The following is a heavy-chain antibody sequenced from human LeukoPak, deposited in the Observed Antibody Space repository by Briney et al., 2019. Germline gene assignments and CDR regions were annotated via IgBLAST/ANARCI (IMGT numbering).Heavy chain of an antibody. Sequence: SVKVSCKASEYTFTGYYMHWVRQAPGQGLEWMGWINPNSGGTNYAQKFQGRVTMTRDTSISTAYMELSRLRSDDTAVYYCARNYGSGSYYEYYYYYGMDVWGQGTTVTVSS. CDR1: EYTFTGYY. CDR2: INPNSGGT. J-gene: IGHJ6*02. CDR3: ARNYGSGSYYEYYYYYGMDV. V-gene: IGHV1-2*02. D-gene: IGHD3-10*01.